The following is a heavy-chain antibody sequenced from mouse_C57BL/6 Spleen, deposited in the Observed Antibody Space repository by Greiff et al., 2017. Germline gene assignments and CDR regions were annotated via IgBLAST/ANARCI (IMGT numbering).Heavy chain of an antibody. CDR3: TTNYYGSSPDY. J-gene: IGHJ2*01. Sequence: EVQLQQSGAELVRPGASVKLSCTASGFNIKDDYMHWVKQRPEQGLEWIGWIDPENGDTEYASKFQGKATITADTSSNTAYLQLSSLTSEDAAVYYGTTNYYGSSPDYWGQGTTLTVSS. CDR2: IDPENGDT. D-gene: IGHD1-1*01. V-gene: IGHV14-4*01. CDR1: GFNIKDDY.